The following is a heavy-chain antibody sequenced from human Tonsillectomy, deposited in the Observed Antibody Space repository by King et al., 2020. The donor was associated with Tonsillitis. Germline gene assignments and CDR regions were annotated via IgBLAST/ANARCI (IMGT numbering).Heavy chain of an antibody. CDR1: GGFISSYF. CDR2: IYYTGST. D-gene: IGHD4-23*01. J-gene: IGHJ4*02. CDR3: ARDLGGNSDY. V-gene: IGHV4-59*01. Sequence: VQLQESGPGLVKPSETLSLTCSVSGGFISSYFWSWIRQPPGRGLEWIGYIYYTGSTNYNPSLKSRVTISVDSSKNQFSLRLSSVTAADTAVYYCARDLGGNSDYLGQGTLGTVSS.